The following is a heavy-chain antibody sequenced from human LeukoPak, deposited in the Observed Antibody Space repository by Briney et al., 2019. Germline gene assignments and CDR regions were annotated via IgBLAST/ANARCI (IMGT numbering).Heavy chain of an antibody. D-gene: IGHD3-9*01. Sequence: SETLSLTCTVSGGSISSSSYYWGWIRQPPGKGLEWIGSIYYSGSTYYNPSLKSRVTISVDTSKNQFSLKLSSVTAADTAVYYCASRGYFDWSEVDYWGQGTLVTVSS. CDR3: ASRGYFDWSEVDY. V-gene: IGHV4-39*07. J-gene: IGHJ4*02. CDR2: IYYSGST. CDR1: GGSISSSSYY.